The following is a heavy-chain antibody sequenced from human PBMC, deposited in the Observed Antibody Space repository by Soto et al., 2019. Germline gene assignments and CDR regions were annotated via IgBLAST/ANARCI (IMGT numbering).Heavy chain of an antibody. D-gene: IGHD1-26*01. V-gene: IGHV1-69*13. CDR1: GGTFSSYA. CDR2: IIPIFGTA. J-gene: IGHJ6*02. CDR3: ASSLVGATVDYYYGMDV. Sequence: SVKVSCKASGGTFSSYAISWVRQAPGQGLEWMGGIIPIFGTANYAQKFQGRVTITADESTSTAYMELSSLRSEDTAVYYCASSLVGATVDYYYGMDVWGQGTTVTVSS.